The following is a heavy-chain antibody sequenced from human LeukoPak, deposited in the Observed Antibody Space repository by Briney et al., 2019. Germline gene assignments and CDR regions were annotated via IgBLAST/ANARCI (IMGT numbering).Heavy chain of an antibody. CDR3: ARGVWAPFDS. D-gene: IGHD7-27*01. V-gene: IGHV3-7*01. J-gene: IGHJ4*02. CDR2: IKQDGSEK. CDR1: GFSLSNYW. Sequence: GGSLRLSCAASGFSLSNYWMNWVRQAPGKGLEWVANIKQDGSEKNYVDSVKGRFSISRDNAKNSLILQMNSLRDGDTAVYYCARGVWAPFDSWGQGTLVSVSS.